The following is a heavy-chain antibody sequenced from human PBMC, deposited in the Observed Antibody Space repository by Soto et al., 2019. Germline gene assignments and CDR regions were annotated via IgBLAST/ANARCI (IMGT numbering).Heavy chain of an antibody. V-gene: IGHV4-31*03. CDR1: GVSINSGGYF. CDR2: IYHSGIT. J-gene: IGHJ5*02. CDR3: ASFHHTSHGWFDP. Sequence: TLSLTCSVSGVSINSGGYFWSWIRQHPGKGLECIGYIYHSGITYYNPSLKSRVTISVDTSKNEFSLQLRSVTAADTAVYFCASFHHTSHGWFDPWGQGTLFTVSS.